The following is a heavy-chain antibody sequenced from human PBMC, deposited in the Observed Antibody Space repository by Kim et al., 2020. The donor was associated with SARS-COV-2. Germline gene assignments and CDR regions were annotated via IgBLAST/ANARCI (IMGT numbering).Heavy chain of an antibody. V-gene: IGHV1-69*13. CDR3: ARARCSGGSCYEVFDY. CDR2: IIPIFGTA. Sequence: SVKVSCKASGGTFSSYAISWVRQAPGQGLEWMGGIIPIFGTANYAQKFQGRVTITADESTSTAYMELSSLRSEDTAVYYCARARCSGGSCYEVFDYWGQGTLVTVSS. J-gene: IGHJ4*02. CDR1: GGTFSSYA. D-gene: IGHD2-15*01.